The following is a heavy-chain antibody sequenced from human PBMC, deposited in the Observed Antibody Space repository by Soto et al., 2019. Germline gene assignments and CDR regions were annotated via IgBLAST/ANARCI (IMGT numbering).Heavy chain of an antibody. V-gene: IGHV3-33*03. CDR1: GFTFSSYG. J-gene: IGHJ4*02. CDR3: AQDYSSTSYGIKY. D-gene: IGHD6-19*01. Sequence: QVQLVESGGGVVQPGRSLRLSCAASGFTFSSYGMHWVRQAPGKGLEWVAVMYYAGSDEYYADSVKGRFTISRDNSKNTLYVQMNGMRAEDTGIYYCAQDYSSTSYGIKYWGQGTLVRVSS. CDR2: MYYAGSDE.